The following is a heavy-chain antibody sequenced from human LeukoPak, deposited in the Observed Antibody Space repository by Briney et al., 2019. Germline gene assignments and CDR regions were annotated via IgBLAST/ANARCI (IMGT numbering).Heavy chain of an antibody. V-gene: IGHV4-34*01. CDR3: ARGWPEVPAAIWYHYVWGSYRYTGYDY. D-gene: IGHD3-16*02. J-gene: IGHJ4*02. CDR2: INHSGST. Sequence: SSETLSLTCAVYGGSFSGYYWSWIRQPPGKGLEWIGEINHSGSTNYNPSLKSRVTISVDTSKNQFSLKLSSVTAADTAVYYCARGWPEVPAAIWYHYVWGSYRYTGYDYWGQGTLVTVSS. CDR1: GGSFSGYY.